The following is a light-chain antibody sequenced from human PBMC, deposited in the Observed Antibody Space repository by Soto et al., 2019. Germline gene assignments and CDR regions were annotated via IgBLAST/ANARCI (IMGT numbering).Light chain of an antibody. Sequence: EIVMTQSPATLSVSPGERTTLSSRASQSVSSNLAWYQQKPGQAPRLLIYGASTRATGVPARFSGSGSGTDFTLTFSSLQSEDFAVYYCQQYSDSSGAFGQGTKVDI. J-gene: IGKJ1*01. CDR1: QSVSSN. CDR2: GAS. V-gene: IGKV3-15*01. CDR3: QQYSDSSGA.